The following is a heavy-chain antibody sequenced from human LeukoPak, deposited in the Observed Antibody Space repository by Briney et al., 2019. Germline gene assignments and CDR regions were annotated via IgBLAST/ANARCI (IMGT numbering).Heavy chain of an antibody. CDR3: TTDSSKY. J-gene: IGHJ4*02. CDR2: IKSKTDGGTT. CDR1: GFTFSNAW. Sequence: PGGSLRLSCAASGFTFSNAWMSWVSQAPGKGLEWVDRIKSKTDGGTTDYAAPVKGRFTISRDDSKNTLYLQINSLKTEDTAVYYCTTDSSKYWGQGTLVTVSS. V-gene: IGHV3-15*01.